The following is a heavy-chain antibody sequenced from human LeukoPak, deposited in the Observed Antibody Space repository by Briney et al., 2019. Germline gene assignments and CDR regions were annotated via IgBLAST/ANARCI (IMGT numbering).Heavy chain of an antibody. CDR1: GGSFSGYY. J-gene: IGHJ4*02. V-gene: IGHV4-34*01. D-gene: IGHD5-12*01. Sequence: PSETLPLTCAVYGGSFSGYYWSWIRQPPGKGLEWIGEINHSGSTNYNPSLKSRVTISVDTSKNQLSLKLSSVTAADTAVYYCARGGYSGYAHWGQGTLVTVSS. CDR2: INHSGST. CDR3: ARGGYSGYAH.